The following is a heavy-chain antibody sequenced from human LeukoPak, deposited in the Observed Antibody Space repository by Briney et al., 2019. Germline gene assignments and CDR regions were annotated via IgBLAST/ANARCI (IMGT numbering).Heavy chain of an antibody. V-gene: IGHV3-7*01. CDR1: GFTFSSYW. J-gene: IGHJ6*03. CDR3: ASDAIPPGNYYYYYMDV. Sequence: GGSLRLSCAASGFTFSSYWMSWVRQAPGKGLEWVANIEQDGSEKYYVDSVKGRLTISRDNAKNSLYLQMNSLKAEDTAVYYCASDAIPPGNYYYYYMDVWGKGTTVTVSS. D-gene: IGHD2-2*02. CDR2: IEQDGSEK.